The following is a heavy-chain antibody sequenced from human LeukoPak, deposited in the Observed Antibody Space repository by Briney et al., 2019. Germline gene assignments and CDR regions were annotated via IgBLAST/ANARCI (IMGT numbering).Heavy chain of an antibody. CDR1: GYSFTNYW. Sequence: GESLKISCKGSGYSFTNYWIGWVRQMPGKGLEWMGIIYPGDSDARYSPSFHGQVTISADESVSTAHLQWSSLKASDTAIYYCARYRDYYGSGSLPCGFDYWGQGTLVTVSS. CDR3: ARYRDYYGSGSLPCGFDY. J-gene: IGHJ4*02. V-gene: IGHV5-51*01. D-gene: IGHD3-10*01. CDR2: IYPGDSDA.